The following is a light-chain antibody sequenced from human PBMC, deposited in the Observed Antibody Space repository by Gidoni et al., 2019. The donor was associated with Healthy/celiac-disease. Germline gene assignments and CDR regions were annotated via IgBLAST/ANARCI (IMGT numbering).Light chain of an antibody. J-gene: IGKJ4*01. V-gene: IGKV3-15*01. CDR2: GAS. CDR1: QSVSSN. CDR3: QQYNNWPALT. Sequence: EIGMTQSPATLSVPPGERATLSCRASQSVSSNLAWYQQKPGQAPRLLIYGASTRSTGIPARCSGSGAGTEFTLTISSLQSEDFAVYYCQQYNNWPALTFGGGTKVEIK.